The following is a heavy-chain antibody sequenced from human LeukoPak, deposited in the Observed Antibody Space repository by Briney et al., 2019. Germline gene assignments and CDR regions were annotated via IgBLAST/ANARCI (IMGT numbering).Heavy chain of an antibody. J-gene: IGHJ4*02. CDR1: GFTFSSYS. CDR2: ISRSSSTI. D-gene: IGHD2-2*03. Sequence: PGGSLRLSCAASGFTFSSYSMNWVRQAPGKGLEWVAYISRSSSTIYYADSVKGRFTISRDNAKNSLYLQMNSLRADDTAVYYCARAGAGYCSTTSCYYFDYWGKGTLVTVSS. V-gene: IGHV3-48*01. CDR3: ARAGAGYCSTTSCYYFDY.